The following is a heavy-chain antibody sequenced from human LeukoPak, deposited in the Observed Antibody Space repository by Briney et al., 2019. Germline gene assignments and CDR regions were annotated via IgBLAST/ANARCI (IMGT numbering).Heavy chain of an antibody. V-gene: IGHV1-2*02. CDR1: EYTFTGYY. CDR2: INPNSGGT. Sequence: ASVKVSCKASEYTFTGYYMHWVRQAPGQGLEWMGWINPNSGGTNYAQKFQGRVTMTRDTSISTAYMELSRLRSEDTAVYYCARDFGGWRNDWFDPWGQGTLVTVSS. CDR3: ARDFGGWRNDWFDP. D-gene: IGHD3-3*01. J-gene: IGHJ5*02.